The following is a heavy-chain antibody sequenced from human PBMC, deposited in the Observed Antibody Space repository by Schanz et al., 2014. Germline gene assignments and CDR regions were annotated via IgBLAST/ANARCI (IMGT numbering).Heavy chain of an antibody. Sequence: LVESGGGVVQPGRSLRLSCAASGFTFSSYGMHWVRQVPGKGLEWVSAISGSGGSTYYADSVKGRFTISRDNSKNTLYLQMNSLRAEDTAVYYCAREKRRTEVVLDHWGQGTLVTVS. CDR1: GFTFSSYG. CDR3: AREKRRTEVVLDH. V-gene: IGHV3-23*04. CDR2: ISGSGGST. J-gene: IGHJ4*02.